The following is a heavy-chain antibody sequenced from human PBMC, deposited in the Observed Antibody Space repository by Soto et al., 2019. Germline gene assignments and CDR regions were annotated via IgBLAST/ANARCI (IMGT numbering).Heavy chain of an antibody. V-gene: IGHV3-53*01. D-gene: IGHD3-22*01. CDR1: GFTVSSSY. J-gene: IGHJ4*02. CDR2: IYSGGST. CDR3: ARAPGSSGYSDYFDY. Sequence: EVQLVESGGSLIQPGGFLRLSCAASGFTVSSSYMSWVRQAPGQGLEWVLVIYSGGSTYYADSVKGRFTISRDNSKNTLYLQMNSLRAEDTAVYYCARAPGSSGYSDYFDYWGQGTLVTVSS.